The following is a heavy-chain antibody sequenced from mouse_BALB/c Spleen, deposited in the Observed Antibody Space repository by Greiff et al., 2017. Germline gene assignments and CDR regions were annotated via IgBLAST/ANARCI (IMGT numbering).Heavy chain of an antibody. CDR1: GYSITSDYA. D-gene: IGHD3-1*01. Sequence: EVHLVESGPGLVKPSQSLSLTCTVTGYSITSDYAWNWIRQFPGNKLEWMGYISYSGSTSYNPSLKSRISITRDTSKNQFFLQLNSVTTEDTATYYCARGGQLGLLAYFDYWGQGTTLTVSS. V-gene: IGHV3-2*02. J-gene: IGHJ2*01. CDR3: ARGGQLGLLAYFDY. CDR2: ISYSGST.